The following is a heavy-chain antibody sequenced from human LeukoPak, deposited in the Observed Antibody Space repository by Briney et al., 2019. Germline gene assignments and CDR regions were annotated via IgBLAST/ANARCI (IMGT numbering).Heavy chain of an antibody. CDR3: ARDASMITFGGVIDPYYYYYMDV. D-gene: IGHD3-16*02. CDR2: ISAYNGNT. Sequence: ASVTVSCKASGYTFTSYGISWVRQAPGQGLEWMGWISAYNGNTNYAQKLQGRVTMTTDTSTSTAYMELRSLRSDDTAVYYCARDASMITFGGVIDPYYYYYMDVWGKGTTVTVSS. J-gene: IGHJ6*03. V-gene: IGHV1-18*01. CDR1: GYTFTSYG.